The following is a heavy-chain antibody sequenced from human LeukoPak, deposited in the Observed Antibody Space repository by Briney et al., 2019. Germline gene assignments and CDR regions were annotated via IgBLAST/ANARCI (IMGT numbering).Heavy chain of an antibody. D-gene: IGHD5-18*01. Sequence: PSETLSLTCAVYGGSFSGYYWSWIRQPPGKGLEWIGEINHSGSTNYNPSLKSRVTISVDTSKNQFSLKLSSVTAADTAVYYCARGVFYSYGCFDYWGQGTLVTASS. CDR1: GGSFSGYY. CDR3: ARGVFYSYGCFDY. V-gene: IGHV4-34*01. CDR2: INHSGST. J-gene: IGHJ4*02.